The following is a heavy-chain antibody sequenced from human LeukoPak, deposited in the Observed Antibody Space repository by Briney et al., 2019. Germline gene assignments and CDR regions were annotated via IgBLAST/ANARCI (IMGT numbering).Heavy chain of an antibody. CDR2: FDPEDGET. D-gene: IGHD6-19*01. J-gene: IGHJ3*02. CDR3: ARQSRIRYTSGWFQVGDDAFDI. Sequence: ASVKVSCKVSGYTLSEFSMHWVRQAPGKGLEWMGGFDPEDGETIYAQKFQGRVSMTEDTSTDTAYMELSSLRSEDTAVYYCARQSRIRYTSGWFQVGDDAFDIWGQGTMVTVSS. CDR1: GYTLSEFS. V-gene: IGHV1-24*01.